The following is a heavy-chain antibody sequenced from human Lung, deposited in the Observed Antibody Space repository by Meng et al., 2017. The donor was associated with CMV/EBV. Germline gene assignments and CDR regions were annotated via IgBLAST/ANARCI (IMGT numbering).Heavy chain of an antibody. CDR3: TRVGTYYYDSSGYYLREEGYFDY. D-gene: IGHD3-22*01. Sequence: GGSLRLSCTASGFTFGAYAMSWVRQAPGKGLEWVGFIRSKAYGGTTEYAASVKGRFTISRDDSKSIAYLQMNSLKTEDTAVYYCTRVGTYYYDSSGYYLREEGYFDYXGQGXLVTVSS. J-gene: IGHJ4*02. V-gene: IGHV3-49*04. CDR2: IRSKAYGGTT. CDR1: GFTFGAYA.